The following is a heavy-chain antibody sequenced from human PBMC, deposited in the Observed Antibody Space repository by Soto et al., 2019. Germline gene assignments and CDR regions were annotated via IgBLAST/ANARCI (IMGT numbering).Heavy chain of an antibody. D-gene: IGHD1-26*01. V-gene: IGHV3-48*02. CDR1: GFTFSSYS. J-gene: IGHJ5*02. Sequence: EVQLVESGGGLVQPGGSLRLSCAASGFTFSSYSMKWVRQAPAKGLEWVSYISSSSSTIYYADSVKGRFTISRDNAKNSLYMQMNSLRDEDTAVYYCAREGGSINWFDPWGQGTLVTVSS. CDR2: ISSSSSTI. CDR3: AREGGSINWFDP.